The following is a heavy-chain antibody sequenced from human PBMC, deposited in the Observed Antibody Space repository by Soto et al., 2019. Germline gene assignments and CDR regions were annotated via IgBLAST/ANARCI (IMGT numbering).Heavy chain of an antibody. V-gene: IGHV4-30-4*01. Sequence: QVQLQESGPGLVKPSQTLSLTCTVSAGSIRSGDYYWTWIRQPPGKGLEWIGYIDHSGSAYYNPSLKTRATISIDTCNTQFSLKMTSVTAADTAVYYCAGELGTFYFDHGGQGTLVTVSS. CDR3: AGELGTFYFDH. CDR1: AGSIRSGDYY. J-gene: IGHJ4*02. CDR2: IDHSGSA. D-gene: IGHD7-27*01.